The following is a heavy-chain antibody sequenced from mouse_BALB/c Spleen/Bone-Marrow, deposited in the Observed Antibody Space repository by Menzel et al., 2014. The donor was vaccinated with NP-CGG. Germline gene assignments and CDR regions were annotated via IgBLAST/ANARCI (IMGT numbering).Heavy chain of an antibody. Sequence: EVQLQESGAELVRPGALVKLSCKASGFNIKDTYMHWVKQRPEQGPEWIGRIDPANGNTKYDPKFQGKATITADTSSNTAYLQLSSLTSEDTAVYYCASYYYGSSGFAYWGQGTLVTVSA. CDR3: ASYYYGSSGFAY. V-gene: IGHV14-3*02. CDR1: GFNIKDTY. D-gene: IGHD1-1*01. J-gene: IGHJ3*01. CDR2: IDPANGNT.